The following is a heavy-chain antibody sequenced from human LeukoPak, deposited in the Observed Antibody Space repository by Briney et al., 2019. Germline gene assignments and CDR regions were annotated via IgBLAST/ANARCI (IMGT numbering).Heavy chain of an antibody. J-gene: IGHJ6*03. Sequence: GGSLRLSCAASGFTVSSNYMSWVRQAPGEGLEWVSVIYSGGSTYYADSVKGRFTISRDNSKNTLYLQMNSLRAEDTAVYYCARHYYDFWSGYYRGYYYYMDVWGKGTTVTVSS. CDR1: GFTVSSNY. D-gene: IGHD3-3*01. CDR3: ARHYYDFWSGYYRGYYYYMDV. V-gene: IGHV3-66*02. CDR2: IYSGGST.